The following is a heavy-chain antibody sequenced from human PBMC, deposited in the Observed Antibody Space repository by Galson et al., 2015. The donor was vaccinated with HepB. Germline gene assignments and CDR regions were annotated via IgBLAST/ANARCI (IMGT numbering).Heavy chain of an antibody. V-gene: IGHV3-13*01. J-gene: IGHJ6*03. CDR1: GFTFSSYD. D-gene: IGHD2-2*01. Sequence: SLRLSCAASGFTFSSYDVHWVRQATGKGLEWVSAIGTAGDTYYPGSVKGRFTISRENAKNSLYLQMNSLRAGDTAVYYCARVVVGKDYYYYMDVWGKGTTVTVSS. CDR3: ARVVVGKDYYYYMDV. CDR2: IGTAGDT.